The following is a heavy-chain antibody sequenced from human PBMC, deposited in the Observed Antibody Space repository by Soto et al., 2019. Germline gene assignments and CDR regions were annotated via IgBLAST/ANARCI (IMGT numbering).Heavy chain of an antibody. CDR3: ARIESIARNWFDP. V-gene: IGHV5-10-1*01. Sequence: PGESLKISCKGSGFSFTNYWISWVRQMPGKGLEWMGNIDPVDSYANYSPSFQGHVTFSVDTSISTAYLQWSSLKASDTAMYFCARIESIARNWFDPLGQGTLVTVSS. D-gene: IGHD6-13*01. J-gene: IGHJ5*02. CDR2: IDPVDSYA. CDR1: GFSFTNYW.